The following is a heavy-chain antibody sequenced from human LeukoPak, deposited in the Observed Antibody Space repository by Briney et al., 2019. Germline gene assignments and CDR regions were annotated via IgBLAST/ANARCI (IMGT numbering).Heavy chain of an antibody. J-gene: IGHJ4*02. CDR1: GFTFSNFA. CDR3: AKPLTYSSSWYKPFFDC. D-gene: IGHD6-13*01. CDR2: IDSSCGTT. V-gene: IGHV3-23*05. Sequence: SGGSLRLSCAASGFTFSNFAMTWVRRAPGKGLEWVSAIDSSCGTTSYADSVKGRFTIFRDNSKNSLYLQMNSLRAEAPAVSYFAKPLTYSSSWYKPFFDCGGQGTLVTVYS.